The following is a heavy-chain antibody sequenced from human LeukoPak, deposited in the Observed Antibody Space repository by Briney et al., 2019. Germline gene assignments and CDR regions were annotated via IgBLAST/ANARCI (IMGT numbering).Heavy chain of an antibody. Sequence: GGSLRLSCAASGFTFSSFAMTWVRQAPGKGLEWVSTISGSGGSTYYADSVKGRFTISRDNSKNTLYLQMNSLGAEDTAVYYCAKGIRVLDYWGQGTPVTVSS. CDR1: GFTFSSFA. D-gene: IGHD2-2*01. V-gene: IGHV3-23*01. CDR3: AKGIRVLDY. CDR2: ISGSGGST. J-gene: IGHJ4*02.